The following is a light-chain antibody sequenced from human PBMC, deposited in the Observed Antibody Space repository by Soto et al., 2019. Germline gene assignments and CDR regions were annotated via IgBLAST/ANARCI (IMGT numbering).Light chain of an antibody. CDR2: KAC. Sequence: DIQSTQSPSTLSASVGDRVSIPCRASQSIISWMAWYQQQTGKAPKLLMYKACTLESGVPSRFSGSGYGTEFTLTISSLQPDDFATYYCQQYNTYRAFGQGTKVE. V-gene: IGKV1-5*03. CDR3: QQYNTYRA. CDR1: QSIISW. J-gene: IGKJ1*01.